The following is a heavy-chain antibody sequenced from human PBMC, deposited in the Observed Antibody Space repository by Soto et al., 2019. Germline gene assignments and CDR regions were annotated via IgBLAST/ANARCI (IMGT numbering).Heavy chain of an antibody. J-gene: IGHJ4*02. D-gene: IGHD3-3*01. Sequence: EVQLVETGGGLIQPGGSLRLSCAASGFTVSSNYMSWVRQAPGKGLEWVSVIYSGGSTYYADSVKGRFTISRDNSKNTLYLQMNSLRAEDTAVYYWASSFWSGLYYFDYWGQGTLVTVSS. CDR1: GFTVSSNY. CDR3: ASSFWSGLYYFDY. CDR2: IYSGGST. V-gene: IGHV3-53*02.